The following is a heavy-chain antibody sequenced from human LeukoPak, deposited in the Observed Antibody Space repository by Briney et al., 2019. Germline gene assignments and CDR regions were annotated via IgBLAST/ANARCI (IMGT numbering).Heavy chain of an antibody. CDR3: ARDERHYDILTGSTFYFDY. J-gene: IGHJ4*02. Sequence: GGSLRLSCAASGFTVSSNYMSWVRQAPGKGLEWVSVIYSGGSTYYADSVKGRFTISRDNSKNTLYLQMNSLGAEDTAVYYCARDERHYDILTGSTFYFDYWGQGTLVTVSS. V-gene: IGHV3-53*01. D-gene: IGHD3-9*01. CDR1: GFTVSSNY. CDR2: IYSGGST.